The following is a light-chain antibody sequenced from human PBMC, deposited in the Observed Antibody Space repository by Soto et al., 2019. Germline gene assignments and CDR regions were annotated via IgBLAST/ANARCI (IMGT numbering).Light chain of an antibody. CDR2: NAS. Sequence: EIPMTQSPSTLSGSVGERVTITCRASQSISSWLAWYQQRPGQAPKLLIYNASTLESGVPSRFSGSGSGTEFTLTISSLQPDDFATYYCQHYNSYSEAFGQGTKVELK. CDR1: QSISSW. J-gene: IGKJ1*01. CDR3: QHYNSYSEA. V-gene: IGKV1-5*03.